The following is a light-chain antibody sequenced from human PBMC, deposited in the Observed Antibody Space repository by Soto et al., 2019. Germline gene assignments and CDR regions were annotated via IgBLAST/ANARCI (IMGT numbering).Light chain of an antibody. CDR3: QQYYSYPPIT. V-gene: IGKV1-8*01. CDR2: AAS. CDR1: KGISSY. J-gene: IGKJ5*01. Sequence: AIRMAQSPSSLSASTGDRVTIPCRLSKGISSYLAWYQQKPGKDPKLLIYAASTLQSGVPSRFSGSGSGTDFTLTISCLQSEDFATYYCQQYYSYPPITFGQGTRLEIK.